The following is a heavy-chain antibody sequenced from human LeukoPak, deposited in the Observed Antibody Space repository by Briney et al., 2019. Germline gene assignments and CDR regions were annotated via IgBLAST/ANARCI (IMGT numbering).Heavy chain of an antibody. J-gene: IGHJ5*02. CDR2: IYTSGST. D-gene: IGHD7-27*01. CDR1: GGSISSYY. CDR3: AREPASGWFDP. Sequence: PSETLSITCTVSGGSISSYYWSRIRQPAGKGLEWIGRIYTSGSTNYNPSLKSRVTMSVDTSKNQFSLKLSSVTAADTAVYYCAREPASGWFDPWGQGTLVTVSS. V-gene: IGHV4-4*07.